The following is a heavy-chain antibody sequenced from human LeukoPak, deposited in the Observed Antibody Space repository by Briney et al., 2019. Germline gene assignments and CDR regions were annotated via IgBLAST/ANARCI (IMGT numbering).Heavy chain of an antibody. CDR3: ARDLYYDSSGYLLRPSGAFDI. Sequence: TPSETLSLTCTVSGGSISSGGYYWSWIRQHPGKGLEWIGYIYYSGSTNYNPSLKSRVTISVDTSKNQFSLKLSSVTAADTAVYYCARDLYYDSSGYLLRPSGAFDIWGQGTMVTVSS. D-gene: IGHD3-22*01. J-gene: IGHJ3*02. CDR1: GGSISSGGYY. CDR2: IYYSGST. V-gene: IGHV4-61*08.